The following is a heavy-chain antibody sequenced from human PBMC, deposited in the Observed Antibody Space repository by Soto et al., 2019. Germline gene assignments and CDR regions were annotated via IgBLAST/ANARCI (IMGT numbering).Heavy chain of an antibody. CDR1: GYTFTSYA. CDR3: ARDGTSEDPLYYYYYGMDV. Sequence: QVQLVQSGAEVKKPGASVKVSCKASGYTFTSYAMHWVRQAPGQRLEWMGWINAGNGNTKYPQKFQGRVTITRDTSASTAYMELSSLRSEDTAVYYCARDGTSEDPLYYYYYGMDVWGQGTTVTVSS. J-gene: IGHJ6*02. V-gene: IGHV1-3*01. CDR2: INAGNGNT. D-gene: IGHD1-1*01.